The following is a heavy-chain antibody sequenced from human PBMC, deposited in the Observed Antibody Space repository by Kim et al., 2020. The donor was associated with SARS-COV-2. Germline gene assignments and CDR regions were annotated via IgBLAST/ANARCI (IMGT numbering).Heavy chain of an antibody. CDR3: ARGRYAWHIVADYFDY. J-gene: IGHJ4*02. Sequence: GGSLRLSCAASGFTFSSYWMHWVRQAPGKGLVWVSRINSDGSSTSYADSVKGRFTISRDNAKNTLYLQMNSLRAEDTAVYYCARGRYAWHIVADYFDYWGQGTLVTVSS. CDR1: GFTFSSYW. D-gene: IGHD2-21*01. CDR2: INSDGSST. V-gene: IGHV3-74*01.